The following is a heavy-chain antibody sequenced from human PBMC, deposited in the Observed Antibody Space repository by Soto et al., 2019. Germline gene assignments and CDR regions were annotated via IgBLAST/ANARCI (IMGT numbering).Heavy chain of an antibody. V-gene: IGHV4-59*01. CDR2: IYYSGST. Sequence: TLSLTCTVSGVSISSYYWSWIRQPPGKGLEWIGYIYYSGSTNYNPSLKSRVTISVDTSKNQFSLKLSSVTAADTAVYYCARDARGSYSGYYYYYGMDVWGQGTTVTVSS. D-gene: IGHD1-26*01. CDR3: ARDARGSYSGYYYYYGMDV. J-gene: IGHJ6*02. CDR1: GVSISSYY.